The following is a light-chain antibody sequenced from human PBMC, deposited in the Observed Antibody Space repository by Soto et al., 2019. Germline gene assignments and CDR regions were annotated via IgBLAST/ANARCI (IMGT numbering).Light chain of an antibody. V-gene: IGKV3-20*01. CDR3: QQYGSLVWT. CDR2: GAS. Sequence: EIVLTQSPGTLSLSPGERATLSCRASQSVSRNSLAWYQQKPGQAPRLLIYGASSRATGIPDRFSGSGSGTDFTLTISRLEPEDFAVYYCQQYGSLVWTFGQGTKVEIK. CDR1: QSVSRNS. J-gene: IGKJ1*01.